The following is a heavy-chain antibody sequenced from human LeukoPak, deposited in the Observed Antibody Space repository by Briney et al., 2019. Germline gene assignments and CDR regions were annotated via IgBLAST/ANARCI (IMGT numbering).Heavy chain of an antibody. CDR3: ATYHDTSGYSHFDD. Sequence: PGESLRLSCAASGFTFNNVWMTWVRQAPGKGLEWVGRIKSKTDGGTTDYAAPVKGRFTISRDDSKNTLYLQMSSLKTEDTAVYYCATYHDTSGYSHFDDWGQGTLVTVSS. CDR1: GFTFNNVW. D-gene: IGHD3-22*01. CDR2: IKSKTDGGTT. V-gene: IGHV3-15*01. J-gene: IGHJ4*02.